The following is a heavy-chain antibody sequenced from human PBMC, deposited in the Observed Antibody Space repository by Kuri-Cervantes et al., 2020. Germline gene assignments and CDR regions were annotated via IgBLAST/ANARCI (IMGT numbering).Heavy chain of an antibody. J-gene: IGHJ6*02. CDR3: AKEAVAGTSYYYGMDV. CDR2: ISWNSGSI. CDR1: GFTFSSYA. D-gene: IGHD6-19*01. V-gene: IGHV3-9*01. Sequence: SLKISCAASGFTFSSYAMHWVRQAPGKGLEWVSGISWNSGSIGYADSVKGRFTISRDNAKNSLYLQMNSLRAEDTALYYCAKEAVAGTSYYYGMDVWGQGTTVTVSS.